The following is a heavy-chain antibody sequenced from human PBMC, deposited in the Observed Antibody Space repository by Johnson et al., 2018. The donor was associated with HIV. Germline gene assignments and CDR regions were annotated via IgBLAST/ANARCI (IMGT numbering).Heavy chain of an antibody. V-gene: IGHV3-20*04. CDR1: GFTFSSYA. D-gene: IGHD1-14*01. J-gene: IGHJ3*01. CDR3: ARGDRGGFDL. Sequence: MQLVESGGGLVQPGGYLRLSCAASGFTFSSYAMHWVRQAPGKGLEWVSGIQWNGGSTGYADSVKGRFTISRDNAKNRVDLQMDNLRVEDTAVYYCARGDRGGFDLWGQGTMVTVSS. CDR2: IQWNGGST.